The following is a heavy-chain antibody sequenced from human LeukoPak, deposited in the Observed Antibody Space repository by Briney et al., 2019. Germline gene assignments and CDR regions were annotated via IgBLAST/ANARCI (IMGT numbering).Heavy chain of an antibody. D-gene: IGHD6-13*01. CDR2: IYHSGST. CDR3: AREESSSWYGGYFDY. V-gene: IGHV4-30-2*01. J-gene: IGHJ4*02. CDR1: GGSISSGGYY. Sequence: TLSLTCTVSGGSISSGGYYWSWIRQPPGKGLEWIGYIYHSGSTYYNPSLKSRVTISVDRSKNQFSLKLSSVTAADTAVYYCAREESSSWYGGYFDYWGQGTLVTVSS.